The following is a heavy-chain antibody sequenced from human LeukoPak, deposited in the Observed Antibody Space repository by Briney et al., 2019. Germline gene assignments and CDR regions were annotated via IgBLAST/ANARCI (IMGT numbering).Heavy chain of an antibody. J-gene: IGHJ5*02. Sequence: GGSLRLSCVASGLTFSSYWMSWVRQAPGKGLEWVANINEDGSEKYYVDSVKGRFTISRDNAKNSLYLQMNSLRAEDTALYYCARAHHWGQGTLATVSS. CDR1: GLTFSSYW. V-gene: IGHV3-7*01. CDR3: ARAHH. CDR2: INEDGSEK.